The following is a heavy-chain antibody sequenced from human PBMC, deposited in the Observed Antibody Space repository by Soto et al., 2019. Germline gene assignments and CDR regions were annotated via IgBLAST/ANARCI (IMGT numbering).Heavy chain of an antibody. Sequence: SETLSLTCAVYGGSFSGYYWSWIRQPPGKGLEWIGEINHSGNTNYNPSLKSRVTISVDTSKNQFSLKLSSVTAADTAVYYCARGSDSSSWHGSWFDPWGQGTLVTVST. D-gene: IGHD6-13*01. CDR1: GGSFSGYY. CDR2: INHSGNT. J-gene: IGHJ5*02. V-gene: IGHV4-34*01. CDR3: ARGSDSSSWHGSWFDP.